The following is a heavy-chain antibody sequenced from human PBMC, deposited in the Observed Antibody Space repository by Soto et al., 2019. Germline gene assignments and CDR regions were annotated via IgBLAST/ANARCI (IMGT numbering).Heavy chain of an antibody. CDR2: IYWDDDK. CDR1: GFSFSTGGVG. D-gene: IGHD3-10*01. V-gene: IGHV2-5*02. CDR3: ARAQWFGDPFDS. J-gene: IGHJ4*02. Sequence: QITLKESGPTLVKPTQTLTLTCTFSGFSFSTGGVGVGWIRQPPGKALEWLALIYWDDDKRYSPSLKSRLTITKDTSKNQVVLTMTHMDPADTATYYCARAQWFGDPFDSWGQGTLVTVSS.